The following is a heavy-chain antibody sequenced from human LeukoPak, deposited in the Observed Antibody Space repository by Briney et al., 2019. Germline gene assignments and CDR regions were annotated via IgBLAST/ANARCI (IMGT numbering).Heavy chain of an antibody. J-gene: IGHJ6*02. CDR3: AREERYSSGQLQYYYYYGMDV. CDR2: ISYDGSNK. D-gene: IGHD6-19*01. CDR1: GFTFSSYA. V-gene: IGHV3-30-3*01. Sequence: PGGSLRLSCAASGFTFSSYAMHWVRQAPGKGLEWVAVISYDGSNKYYADSVKGRFTISRDNSKNTLYLQMNSLRAEDTAVYYCAREERYSSGQLQYYYYYGMDVWAKGPRSPSP.